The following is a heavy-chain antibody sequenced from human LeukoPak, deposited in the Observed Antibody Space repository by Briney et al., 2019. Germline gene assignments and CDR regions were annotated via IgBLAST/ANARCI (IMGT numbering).Heavy chain of an antibody. Sequence: GGSLRLSCAASGFTFSSYWMSWVRQAPGKGLEWVANIKQDGSEKYYVDSVKGRFTISRDNAKNSLYLQMNSLRAEDTAVYYCARDVRYYDILTGYFDYWGQGTLVTVSS. D-gene: IGHD3-9*01. CDR3: ARDVRYYDILTGYFDY. CDR2: IKQDGSEK. CDR1: GFTFSSYW. V-gene: IGHV3-7*01. J-gene: IGHJ4*02.